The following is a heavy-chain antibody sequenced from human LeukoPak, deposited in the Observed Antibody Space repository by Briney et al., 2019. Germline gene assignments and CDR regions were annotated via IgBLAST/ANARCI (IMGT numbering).Heavy chain of an antibody. D-gene: IGHD6-19*01. V-gene: IGHV3-23*01. Sequence: GGSLRLSCAASGFTFNSFAMNWVRQAPGKGLEWVSSISGSDGSSHYADFVKGRFTISRDNSKNTLHLQMNSLRAEDTAVYYCARSGSSGWYDYWGQGTLVTVSS. CDR1: GFTFNSFA. CDR2: ISGSDGSS. CDR3: ARSGSSGWYDY. J-gene: IGHJ4*02.